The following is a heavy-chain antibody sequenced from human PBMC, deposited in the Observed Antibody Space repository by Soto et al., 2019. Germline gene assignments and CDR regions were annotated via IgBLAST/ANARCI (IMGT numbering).Heavy chain of an antibody. Sequence: EEKLLESGGGLVRPGVSLRLSCAASAFTFRNYAMSWVRQAPGKGLEWVSAITASAYTTYYAASVNSRFTIARVTSKNTLYLRVNSLRAEAPAVYYCSRVRPLRDFTTTSWLGAFDIWGQGTMVTVP. CDR2: ITASAYTT. CDR3: SRVRPLRDFTTTSWLGAFDI. CDR1: AFTFRNYA. V-gene: IGHV3-23*01. D-gene: IGHD2-2*01. J-gene: IGHJ3*02.